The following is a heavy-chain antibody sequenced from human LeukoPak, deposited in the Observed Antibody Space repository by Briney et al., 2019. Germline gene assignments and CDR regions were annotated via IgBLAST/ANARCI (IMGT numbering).Heavy chain of an antibody. J-gene: IGHJ4*02. D-gene: IGHD5-12*01. CDR1: GFTFSSYA. V-gene: IGHV3-23*01. CDR2: ISGSGGTT. Sequence: GGSLRLSCAASGFTFSSYAMNWVRQAPGKGLEWVSAISGSGGTTYYADSVKGRFTISRDNSKDTLFLQMNSLRAEDTAVYYCAKDREGLSSGYDLEYFDYWGQGTLVTVSS. CDR3: AKDREGLSSGYDLEYFDY.